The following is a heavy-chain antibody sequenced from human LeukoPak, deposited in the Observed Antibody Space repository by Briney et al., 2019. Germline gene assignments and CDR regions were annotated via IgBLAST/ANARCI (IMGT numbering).Heavy chain of an antibody. Sequence: ASVKVSCKASGGTFSSYAISWVRQAPGQGLEWMGGIIPIFGTANYAQKFQGRVTITADESTSTAYMELSSLRSEDTAVYYCARETPKRYCSSTSCFPYYYYYMDVWGKGTTVTVSS. CDR1: GGTFSSYA. CDR2: IIPIFGTA. D-gene: IGHD2-2*01. CDR3: ARETPKRYCSSTSCFPYYYYYMDV. J-gene: IGHJ6*03. V-gene: IGHV1-69*13.